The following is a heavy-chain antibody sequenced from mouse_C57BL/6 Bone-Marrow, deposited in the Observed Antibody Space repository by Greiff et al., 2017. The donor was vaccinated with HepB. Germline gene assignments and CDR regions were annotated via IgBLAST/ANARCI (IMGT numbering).Heavy chain of an antibody. CDR1: GYTFTSYG. V-gene: IGHV1-81*01. Sequence: VMLVESGAELARPGASVKLSCKASGYTFTSYGISWVKQRTGQGLEWIGEIYPRSGNTYYNEKFKGKATLTADKSSSTAYMELRSLTSEDSAVYFCARRGDGYYVGLAMDYWGQGTSVTVSS. CDR2: IYPRSGNT. D-gene: IGHD2-3*01. CDR3: ARRGDGYYVGLAMDY. J-gene: IGHJ4*01.